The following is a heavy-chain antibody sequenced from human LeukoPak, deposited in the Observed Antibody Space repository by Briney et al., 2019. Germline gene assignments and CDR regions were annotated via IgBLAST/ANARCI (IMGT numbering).Heavy chain of an antibody. D-gene: IGHD3-3*01. CDR3: ARVFLERLTSGYFDN. V-gene: IGHV3-30-3*01. J-gene: IGHJ4*02. CDR1: GFTFSEYA. Sequence: GGSLRLSCAASGFTFSEYAMHWVRQAPGMGLEWVAVISYDGRQKYYGDSVKGRFTISRDNPKNTLYLQMNSLRDDDTAVYYCARVFLERLTSGYFDNWGQGTLVTVSP. CDR2: ISYDGRQK.